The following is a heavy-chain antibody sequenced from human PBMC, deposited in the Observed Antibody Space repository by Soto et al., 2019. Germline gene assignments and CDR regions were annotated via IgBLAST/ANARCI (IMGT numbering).Heavy chain of an antibody. CDR3: AKDPRGIVGAGAWLDS. Sequence: QVHLVESGGDVVQPGRSLRLSCAASGFSFSSYAIHWVRQAPGKGLEWVAVISYDGSDMYYGDSVKGRFTISRENSNNTLYLQMNSLRPDDTALYYCAKDPRGIVGAGAWLDSWGQGTLVIVSS. CDR2: ISYDGSDM. D-gene: IGHD1-26*01. J-gene: IGHJ4*02. CDR1: GFSFSSYA. V-gene: IGHV3-30*18.